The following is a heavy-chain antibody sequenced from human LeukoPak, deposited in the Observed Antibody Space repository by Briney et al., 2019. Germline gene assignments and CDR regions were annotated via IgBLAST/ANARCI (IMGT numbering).Heavy chain of an antibody. V-gene: IGHV3-48*03. D-gene: IGHD2-2*02. CDR1: GFTFSSYE. J-gene: IGHJ6*02. CDR3: AKEGDVVVPAAIPVNYYYYGMDV. Sequence: PGGSLRLSCAASGFTFSSYEMNWVRQAPGKGLEWVPYISSSGSTIYYADSVRGRFTISRDNSKNTLYLQMNSLRAEDTAVYYCAKEGDVVVPAAIPVNYYYYGMDVWGQGTTVTVSS. CDR2: ISSSGSTI.